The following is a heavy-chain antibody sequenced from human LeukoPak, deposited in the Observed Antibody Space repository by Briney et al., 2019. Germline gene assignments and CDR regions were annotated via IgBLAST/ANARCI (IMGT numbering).Heavy chain of an antibody. CDR1: GFTFRNYA. CDR2: ISYDGSNK. Sequence: GGSLRLSCAASGFTFRNYAMHWVRQAPGKGLEWVAVISYDGSNKYYTDSVKGRFTISRDNSKNTLYLQMSSLRAEDTSMYYCARPQSKWELLSYFDYWGQGTLVTVSS. V-gene: IGHV3-30-3*01. J-gene: IGHJ4*02. D-gene: IGHD1-26*01. CDR3: ARPQSKWELLSYFDY.